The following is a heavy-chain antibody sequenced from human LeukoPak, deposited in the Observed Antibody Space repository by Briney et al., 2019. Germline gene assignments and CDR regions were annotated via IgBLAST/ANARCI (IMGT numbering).Heavy chain of an antibody. J-gene: IGHJ4*02. CDR2: IYYSGST. CDR3: ARTSATHYFDY. V-gene: IGHV4-31*03. CDR1: GGSISSGGYY. D-gene: IGHD1-26*01. Sequence: PSQTLSLTCTVSGGSISSGGYYWRWIRKHPGKGLEWIGYIYYSGSTYYNPSLKSRVTISVDTSKNQFSLKLSSVTAADTAVYYCARTSATHYFDYWGQGTLVTVSS.